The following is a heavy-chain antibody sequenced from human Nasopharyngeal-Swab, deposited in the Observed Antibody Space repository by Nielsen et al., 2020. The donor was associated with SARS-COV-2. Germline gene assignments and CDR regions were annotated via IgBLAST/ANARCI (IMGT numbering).Heavy chain of an antibody. Sequence: GGSLRLSCAASGFTFGDHGMSWVRQAPGKGLEWLGFTRRNDYGGTTEYAASVKGRVTISRDDSKSIAYLEINSLETEDTAVYYCTRESCSGGNCYWGDYFDYWGQGTLVTVSS. CDR3: TRESCSGGNCYWGDYFDY. D-gene: IGHD2-15*01. V-gene: IGHV3-49*04. J-gene: IGHJ4*02. CDR2: TRRNDYGGTT. CDR1: GFTFGDHG.